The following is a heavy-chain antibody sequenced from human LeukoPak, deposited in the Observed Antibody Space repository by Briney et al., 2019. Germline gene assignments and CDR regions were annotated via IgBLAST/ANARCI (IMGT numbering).Heavy chain of an antibody. J-gene: IGHJ4*02. CDR2: FDPEDGET. Sequence: GASVKVSCKVSGYTLTELSMHWVRQAPGKGLEWMGGFDPEDGETIYAQKFQGRVTMTRNTSISTAYMELSSLRSEDTAVYYCARAGWELPLDYWGQGTLVTVSS. D-gene: IGHD1-26*01. CDR3: ARAGWELPLDY. CDR1: GYTLTELS. V-gene: IGHV1-24*01.